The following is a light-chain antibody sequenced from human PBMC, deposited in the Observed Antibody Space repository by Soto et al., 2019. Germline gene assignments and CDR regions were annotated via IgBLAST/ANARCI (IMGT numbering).Light chain of an antibody. J-gene: IGKJ4*01. CDR1: QSISGRY. CDR3: QQYGSSPLT. CDR2: DAS. Sequence: ETVLTQSPGTLSLSPGERASLSCRASQSISGRYLAWYQQKHGQAPRLLIYDASSRATGIPDRFSGSGSGTDFILTISRLEPEDFAVYYCQQYGSSPLTFGGGTKVEIK. V-gene: IGKV3-20*01.